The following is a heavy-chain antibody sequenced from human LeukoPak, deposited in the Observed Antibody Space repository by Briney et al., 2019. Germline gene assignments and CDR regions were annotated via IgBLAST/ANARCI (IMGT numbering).Heavy chain of an antibody. V-gene: IGHV3-48*03. D-gene: IGHD3-16*01. CDR1: GFTFSSYE. J-gene: IGHJ4*02. CDR3: APHRGLTRDY. Sequence: GGSLRLSCAASGFTFSSYEMNWVRQAPGKGLGWVSYISSSGSTIYYADSVKGRFTISRDNAKNSLYLQMNSLRAEDTAVYYCAPHRGLTRDYWGQGTLVTVSS. CDR2: ISSSGSTI.